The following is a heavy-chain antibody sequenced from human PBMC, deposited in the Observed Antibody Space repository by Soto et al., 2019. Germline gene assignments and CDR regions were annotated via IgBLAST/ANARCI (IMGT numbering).Heavy chain of an antibody. CDR2: INPNSGFT. CDR3: ARAAAVGWFDP. V-gene: IGHV1-2*04. Sequence: ASVKFSCKAPGYTFTGYYVHWVRQAPGQVLEWIVWINPNSGFTNYXXKFQGWVXXTRDTAISTAXMELSXLRSDDTAVYYCARAAAVGWFDPWAQGTLVTVSS. D-gene: IGHD6-13*01. J-gene: IGHJ5*02. CDR1: GYTFTGYY.